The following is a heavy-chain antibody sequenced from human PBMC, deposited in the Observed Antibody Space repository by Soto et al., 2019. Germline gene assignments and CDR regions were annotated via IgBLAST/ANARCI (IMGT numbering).Heavy chain of an antibody. V-gene: IGHV3-23*01. J-gene: IGHJ4*02. Sequence: EVQLLESGGGLVQPGGSLRLSCAASGFTFSIYAMTWVRQAPGKGLEWVSAISGSGGSTYYADSVKGRFTISRDNSKNTLYLQMNSLRAEDTAVYYCATRGYSSNWYFNYWGQGTLVTVSS. D-gene: IGHD6-13*01. CDR2: ISGSGGST. CDR3: ATRGYSSNWYFNY. CDR1: GFTFSIYA.